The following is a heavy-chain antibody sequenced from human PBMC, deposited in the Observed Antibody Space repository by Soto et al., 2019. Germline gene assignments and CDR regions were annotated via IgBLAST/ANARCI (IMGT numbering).Heavy chain of an antibody. Sequence: QVQLQESGPGLVKPSETLSLTCTVSGDSVSSGSYYWAWIRQPPGKGLEWIGYISYTGSTNYNPSLKSRVTISVDTSKNQFSLKLISVTAADTAVYYCARDRHGGIIKGDDGFDIWGQGTLLTVSS. CDR3: ARDRHGGIIKGDDGFDI. J-gene: IGHJ3*02. V-gene: IGHV4-61*01. CDR2: ISYTGST. CDR1: GDSVSSGSYY. D-gene: IGHD3-10*01.